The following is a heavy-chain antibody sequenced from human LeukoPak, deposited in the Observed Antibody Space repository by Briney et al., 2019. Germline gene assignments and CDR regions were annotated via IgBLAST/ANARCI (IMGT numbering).Heavy chain of an antibody. CDR1: GYTFTGYY. D-gene: IGHD3-3*01. V-gene: IGHV1-2*02. J-gene: IGHJ6*03. CDR3: ARGGGRFLEPSEDYYYYMDV. CDR2: INRNSGGT. Sequence: ASVKVSCKASGYTFTGYYMHWVRQAPGQGLEWMGWINRNSGGTNYAQKFQGRVTMTRDTSISTAYMELSRLRSDDTAVYYCARGGGRFLEPSEDYYYYMDVWGKGTTVTVSS.